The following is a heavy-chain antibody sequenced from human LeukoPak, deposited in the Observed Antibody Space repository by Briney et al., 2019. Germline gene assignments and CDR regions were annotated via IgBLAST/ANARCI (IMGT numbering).Heavy chain of an antibody. Sequence: GGSLRLSCAASGFTFSIYAMSWVRQAPGKGLEWVAVISHDGNSKYYADSVKGRFTISRDNSKNTLYLQMNSLRAEDTAVYYCANAGRDSSSTISCGMDVWGQGTTVTVSS. V-gene: IGHV3-30*18. J-gene: IGHJ6*02. CDR2: ISHDGNSK. CDR1: GFTFSIYA. D-gene: IGHD6-13*01. CDR3: ANAGRDSSSTISCGMDV.